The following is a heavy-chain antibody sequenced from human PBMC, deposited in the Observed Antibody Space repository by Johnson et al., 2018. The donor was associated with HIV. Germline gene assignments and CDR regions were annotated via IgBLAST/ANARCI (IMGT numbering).Heavy chain of an antibody. V-gene: IGHV3-30*14. Sequence: QMLLVESGGGVVQPGGSLRLSCAASGFTFSSCAMHWVRQAPGKGLEWVAVISYDGSNKYYADSVKGRFTISRDNSKNTLYLQMGSLRAEDMAVYYCARDQRWWLQSPGAFDIWGQGTMVTVSS. J-gene: IGHJ3*02. CDR3: ARDQRWWLQSPGAFDI. D-gene: IGHD5-24*01. CDR1: GFTFSSCA. CDR2: ISYDGSNK.